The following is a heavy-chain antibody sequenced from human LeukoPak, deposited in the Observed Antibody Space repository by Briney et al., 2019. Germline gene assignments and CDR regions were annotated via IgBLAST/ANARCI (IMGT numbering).Heavy chain of an antibody. CDR1: GFTFSNYA. CDR2: ISGSGTYI. V-gene: IGHV3-21*01. D-gene: IGHD3-22*01. Sequence: GGSLRLSCAASGFTFSNYAMNWVRQAPGKGLEWVSSISGSGTYIYYADSVKGRFTISRDNSKNTLYLQMNSLRPEDTAVYYCAKLQLYDSSNYYSDYWGQGTLVTVSS. J-gene: IGHJ4*02. CDR3: AKLQLYDSSNYYSDY.